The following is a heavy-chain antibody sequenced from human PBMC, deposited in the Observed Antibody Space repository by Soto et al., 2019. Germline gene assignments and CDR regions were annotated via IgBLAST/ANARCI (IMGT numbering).Heavy chain of an antibody. CDR2: ISYDGSNK. D-gene: IGHD4-17*01. V-gene: IGHV3-30*18. CDR1: GFTFSSYG. J-gene: IGHJ4*02. Sequence: QVQLVESGGGVVQPGRSLRLSCAASGFTFSSYGMHWVRQAPGKGLEWVAVISYDGSNKYYADSVKGRFTISRDNSKNTRHLQMNSLRAEGTAVYYCAKDRTVSPRGYLDYWGQGTLVTVSS. CDR3: AKDRTVSPRGYLDY.